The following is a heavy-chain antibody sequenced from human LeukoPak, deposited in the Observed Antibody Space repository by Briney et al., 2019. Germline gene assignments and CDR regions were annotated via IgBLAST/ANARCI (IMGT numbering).Heavy chain of an antibody. CDR3: ARSCRGLWFGENYYYYGMDV. CDR1: GGTFSSYA. D-gene: IGHD3-10*01. J-gene: IGHJ6*02. V-gene: IGHV1-69*04. Sequence: ASVKVSCKASGGTFSSYAISWVRQAPGQGLEWMGRIIPIFGMANYAQKFQGRVTITADKSTSTAYMELSSLRSEDTAVYYCARSCRGLWFGENYYYYGMDVWGQGTTVTVSS. CDR2: IIPIFGMA.